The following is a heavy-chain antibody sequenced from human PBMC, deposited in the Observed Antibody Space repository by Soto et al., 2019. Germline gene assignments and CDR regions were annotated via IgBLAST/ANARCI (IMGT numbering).Heavy chain of an antibody. V-gene: IGHV3-23*01. CDR3: AKGTIFGVSLGRTPLDI. Sequence: GGSLRLSCAASGFTFSSYAMSWVRQAPGKGLEWVSAISGSGGSTYYADSVKGRFTISRDNSKNTLYLQMNSLRAEDTAVYYCAKGTIFGVSLGRTPLDIWGQGTMVTVSS. CDR1: GFTFSSYA. J-gene: IGHJ3*02. D-gene: IGHD3-3*01. CDR2: ISGSGGST.